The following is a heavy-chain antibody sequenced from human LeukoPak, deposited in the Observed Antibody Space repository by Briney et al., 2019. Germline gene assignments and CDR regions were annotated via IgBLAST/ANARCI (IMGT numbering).Heavy chain of an antibody. CDR1: GYTFTGYY. D-gene: IGHD1-1*01. V-gene: IGHV1-8*03. CDR3: ARGPPRMEYMDV. CDR2: MNPNSGNT. J-gene: IGHJ6*03. Sequence: ASVKVSCKASGYTFTGYYMHWVRQAPGQGLEWMGWMNPNSGNTGYAQKFQGRVTITRNTSISTAYMELSSLRSEDTAVYYCARGPPRMEYMDVWGKGTTVTVSS.